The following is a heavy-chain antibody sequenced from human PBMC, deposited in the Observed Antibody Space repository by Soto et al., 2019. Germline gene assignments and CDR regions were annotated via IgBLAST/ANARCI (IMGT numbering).Heavy chain of an antibody. Sequence: GASVKVSCKVSGYTLTELSMHWVRPAPGKGLEWMGGFDPEDAETIYAQKFQGRVTMTEETSTHTAYMELSSLRSEDTAVYYCATDTSSSWYQKGRDFQHGGQGTLVTVAS. V-gene: IGHV1-24*01. D-gene: IGHD6-13*01. CDR2: FDPEDAET. J-gene: IGHJ1*01. CDR3: ATDTSSSWYQKGRDFQH. CDR1: GYTLTELS.